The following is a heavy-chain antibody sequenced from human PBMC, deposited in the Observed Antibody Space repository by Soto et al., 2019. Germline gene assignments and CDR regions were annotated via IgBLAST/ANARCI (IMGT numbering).Heavy chain of an antibody. CDR2: ISWNSGSI. CDR3: AKGGNGWFDP. J-gene: IGHJ5*02. Sequence: EVQLVESGGGLVQPGRSLRLSCAASGFTFDDYAMHWVRQAPGKGLEWVSGISWNSGSIGYADSVKGRFTISRDNAKNSLYLQMNSLRVEDTAVYYCAKGGNGWFDPWGQGTLVTVSS. V-gene: IGHV3-9*01. CDR1: GFTFDDYA. D-gene: IGHD3-10*01.